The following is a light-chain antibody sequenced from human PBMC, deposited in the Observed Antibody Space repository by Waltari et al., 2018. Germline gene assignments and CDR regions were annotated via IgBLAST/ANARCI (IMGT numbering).Light chain of an antibody. J-gene: IGKJ4*01. Sequence: EIVLTQSPGTLSLSPGERATLSCSASQSVTSISLTWYQQKLCQAPRLLIYGTSSRATGIPDRFSGSGSGTDFTLTISRLEPEDFAVYYCQQYDGEVVTFGGGTKVEI. CDR2: GTS. CDR1: QSVTSIS. V-gene: IGKV3-20*01. CDR3: QQYDGEVVT.